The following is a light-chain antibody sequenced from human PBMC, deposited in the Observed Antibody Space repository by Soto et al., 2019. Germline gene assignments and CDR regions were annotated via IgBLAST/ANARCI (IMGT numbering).Light chain of an antibody. CDR2: AAS. V-gene: IGKV1-6*01. CDR1: QGIRND. Sequence: AIQMTQSPSSLSASVGDRVTITCRASQGIRNDLGWYQQKPEKAPKLLIYAASSLQSGVPSRFSGSGSGTDFTLTISSLQPEDFATYYCLQDYNSLTFGGGTKVEIK. CDR3: LQDYNSLT. J-gene: IGKJ4*01.